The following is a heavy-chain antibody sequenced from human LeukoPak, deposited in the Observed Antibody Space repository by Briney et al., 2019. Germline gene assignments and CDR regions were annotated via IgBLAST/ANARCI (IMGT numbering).Heavy chain of an antibody. CDR2: IYYSGST. CDR1: GGSISSGGYY. J-gene: IGHJ6*02. D-gene: IGHD5-18*01. CDR3: ASVLSGYSCGYIAHYYYYYGMDV. V-gene: IGHV4-31*03. Sequence: PSETLSLTCTVSGGSISSGGYYWSWIRQHPGKGLEWIGYIYYSGSTYYNPSLKSRFTISVDASKNQFSLKLSSVTAADTAVYYCASVLSGYSCGYIAHYYYYYGMDVWGQGTTVTVSS.